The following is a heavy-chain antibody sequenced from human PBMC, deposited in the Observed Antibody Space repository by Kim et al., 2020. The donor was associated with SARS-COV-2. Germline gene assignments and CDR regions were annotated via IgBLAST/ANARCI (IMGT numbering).Heavy chain of an antibody. Sequence: GGSLRLSCAASGFTFSSYAMSWVRQAPGKGLEWVSAISGNGGSTYYADSVKGRFTISRDNSKNTLYLQMNSLRAEDTAVYYCAKMAWVAATKQSRGGAYWGQGTLVTVSS. J-gene: IGHJ4*02. CDR2: ISGNGGST. V-gene: IGHV3-23*01. CDR1: GFTFSSYA. D-gene: IGHD2-15*01. CDR3: AKMAWVAATKQSRGGAY.